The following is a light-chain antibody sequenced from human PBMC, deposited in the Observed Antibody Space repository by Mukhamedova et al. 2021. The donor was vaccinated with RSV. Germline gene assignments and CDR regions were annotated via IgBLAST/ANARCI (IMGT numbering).Light chain of an antibody. CDR3: QSLVRSTRV. CDR1: SGSIASNY. V-gene: IGLV6-57*03. Sequence: VTISCTRSSGSIASNYVQWYQQRPGSAPTTVIYEDNQRPSGVPDRFSGSIDSSSNSASLTILGLKPEDEAASSLQSLVRSTRV. J-gene: IGLJ3*02. CDR2: EDN.